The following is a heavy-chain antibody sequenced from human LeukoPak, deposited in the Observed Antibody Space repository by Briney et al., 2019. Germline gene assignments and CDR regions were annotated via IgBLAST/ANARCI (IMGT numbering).Heavy chain of an antibody. D-gene: IGHD1-26*01. CDR2: IWYDGSDK. Sequence: GWSLRLSCAASGFTFSSYGMHWVRQAPGKGLEWVAVIWYDGSDKFYADSVKGRFTISRDNSKNTLYLQMNSLRAEDTAVYYCARDSEWAYLLQYYFDYWGQGTLVTVSS. J-gene: IGHJ4*02. CDR3: ARDSEWAYLLQYYFDY. CDR1: GFTFSSYG. V-gene: IGHV3-33*01.